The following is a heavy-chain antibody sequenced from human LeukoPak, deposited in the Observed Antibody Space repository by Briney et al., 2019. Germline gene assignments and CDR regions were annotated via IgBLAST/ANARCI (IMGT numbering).Heavy chain of an antibody. J-gene: IGHJ4*02. CDR1: DGSIRTYY. V-gene: IGHV4-59*01. CDR2: IHNSGST. CDR3: VREGYDSSGYYLDS. D-gene: IGHD3-22*01. Sequence: PSETLSLTCSVSDGSIRTYYWSWIRQPPGKGLEWFGWIHNSGSTENNPSLKSRVTMSVDTSKNQISLRLYSVTAADTAVYYCVREGYDSSGYYLDSWGQGTLVTVSS.